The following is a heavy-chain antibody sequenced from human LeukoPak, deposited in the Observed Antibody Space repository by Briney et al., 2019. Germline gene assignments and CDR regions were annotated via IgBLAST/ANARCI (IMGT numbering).Heavy chain of an antibody. CDR1: GYTFTSYD. CDR2: MNPNSGNT. J-gene: IGHJ5*02. CDR3: ARSFYDFWSGYYRNWFDP. D-gene: IGHD3-3*01. Sequence: ASVKVSCKASGYTFTSYDINWVRQATGQGLEWMVWMNPNSGNTGYAQKFQGRVTMTRNTSISTAYMELSSLRSEDTAVYYCARSFYDFWSGYYRNWFDPWGQGTLVTVSS. V-gene: IGHV1-8*01.